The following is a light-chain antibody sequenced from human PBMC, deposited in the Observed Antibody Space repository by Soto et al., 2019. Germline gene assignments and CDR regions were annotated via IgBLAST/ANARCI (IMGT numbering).Light chain of an antibody. Sequence: QSALTQPASVSGSPGQSITISCTGTSSDVGGYNYVSWLQQHPGKVPKHIIYDVSSRPSGVSNRFSGSKSGNTASLTISGLQAEDEADYYCTSYTSSNTHVFGGGTQVTVL. CDR3: TSYTSSNTHV. CDR2: DVS. CDR1: SSDVGGYNY. V-gene: IGLV2-14*01. J-gene: IGLJ1*01.